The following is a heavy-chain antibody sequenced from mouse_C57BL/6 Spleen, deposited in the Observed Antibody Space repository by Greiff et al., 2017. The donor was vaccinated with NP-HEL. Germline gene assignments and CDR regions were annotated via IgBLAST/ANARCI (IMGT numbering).Heavy chain of an antibody. J-gene: IGHJ4*01. CDR3: ARLDYDAMDY. V-gene: IGHV5-17*01. Sequence: EVKLVESGGGLVKPGGSLKLSCAASGFTFSDYGMHWVRQAPEKGLEWVAYISSGSSTIYYADTVKGRFTISRDNAKNTLFLQMTSLRSEDTAMYYCARLDYDAMDYWGQGTSVTVSS. D-gene: IGHD2-4*01. CDR1: GFTFSDYG. CDR2: ISSGSSTI.